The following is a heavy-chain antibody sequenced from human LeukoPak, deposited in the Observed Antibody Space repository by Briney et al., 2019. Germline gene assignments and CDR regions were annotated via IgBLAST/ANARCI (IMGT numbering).Heavy chain of an antibody. J-gene: IGHJ4*02. CDR1: GFTFNMFG. CDR2: ISGSGGST. D-gene: IGHD6-13*01. CDR3: AKGQLVCNY. Sequence: GGSLRLSCAASGFTFNMFGMAWVRQAPGRGLEWVSAISGSGGSTYYADSVKGRFTISRDNSKNTLYLQMNSLRAEDTAVYYCAKGQLVCNYWGQGTLVTVSS. V-gene: IGHV3-23*01.